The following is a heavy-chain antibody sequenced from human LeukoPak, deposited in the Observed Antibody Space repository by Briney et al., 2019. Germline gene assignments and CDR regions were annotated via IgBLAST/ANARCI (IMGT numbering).Heavy chain of an antibody. V-gene: IGHV4-39*01. J-gene: IGHJ4*02. Sequence: PSETLSLTCTVSGXSISSSTDYWGWIRQPPGKGLEWIGSIYYSGATYYNPSLKSRVTISIDTSKNQFSLRLSSVTAADTAVYYCASPGSGSYYYFDYWGQGTLVTVSS. CDR1: GXSISSSTDY. CDR3: ASPGSGSYYYFDY. CDR2: IYYSGAT. D-gene: IGHD1-26*01.